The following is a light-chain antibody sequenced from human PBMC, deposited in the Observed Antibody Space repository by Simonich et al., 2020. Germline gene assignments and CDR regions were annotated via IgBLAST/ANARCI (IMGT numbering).Light chain of an antibody. Sequence: QSVLTQPPSVSGAPGQRVTISCTGSSSNIGAGYDVHWYQQLPGTAPKLLMYGNSNRPAGVPDRFSGSKSGTSASLAITGLQAEDEADYYCQSYDSSLSGCVVFGGGTKLTVL. CDR1: SSNIGAGYD. CDR3: QSYDSSLSGCVV. V-gene: IGLV1-40*01. CDR2: GNS. J-gene: IGLJ2*01.